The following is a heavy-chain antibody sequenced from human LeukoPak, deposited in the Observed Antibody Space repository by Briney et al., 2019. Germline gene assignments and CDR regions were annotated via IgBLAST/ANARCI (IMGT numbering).Heavy chain of an antibody. V-gene: IGHV4-59*01. D-gene: IGHD3-22*01. CDR2: TFYSGNT. CDR1: GDSISPYS. J-gene: IGHJ4*02. CDR3: ARGYYHTTGYYYVFDS. Sequence: SETLSLTCTVSGDSISPYSWNWIRQPPGKGLEWIGYTFYSGNTNYNPSLKSRVTISVDTSKNHFSLKLTSVAAADTAVYFCARGYYHTTGYYYVFDSWGQGTLVTVSS.